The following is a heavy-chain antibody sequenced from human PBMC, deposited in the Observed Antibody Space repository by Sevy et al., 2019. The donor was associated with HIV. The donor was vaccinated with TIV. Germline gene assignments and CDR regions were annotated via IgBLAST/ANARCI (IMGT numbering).Heavy chain of an antibody. CDR3: ARDCNSATCLWGLDV. J-gene: IGHJ6*02. CDR1: GFTFSNYW. Sequence: GGSLRLSCVASGFTFSNYWMSWVRQAPGKVLEWVANIKRDGSEKYYVASVKGRFTISRDNDKTSLYLQMNSLRDEDTAVYYCARDCNSATCLWGLDVWGPGTTVTVSS. CDR2: IKRDGSEK. V-gene: IGHV3-7*03. D-gene: IGHD1-26*01.